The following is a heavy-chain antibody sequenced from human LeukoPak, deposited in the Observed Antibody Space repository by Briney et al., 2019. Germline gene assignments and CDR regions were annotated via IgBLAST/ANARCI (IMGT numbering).Heavy chain of an antibody. D-gene: IGHD3-10*01. CDR1: GGTFSSYA. CDR3: AGGVDGSGSHYFDY. J-gene: IGHJ4*02. CDR2: IIPIFGTA. Sequence: GASVKVSCKASGGTFSSYAISWVRQAPGQGLEWMGGIIPIFGTANYAQKFQGRVTITADKSTCIGYMELSRLGSEDTAVDCCAGGVDGSGSHYFDYWGQGTLVTVSS. V-gene: IGHV1-69*06.